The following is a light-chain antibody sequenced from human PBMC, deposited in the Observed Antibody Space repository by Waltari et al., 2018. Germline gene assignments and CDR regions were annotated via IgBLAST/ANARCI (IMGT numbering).Light chain of an antibody. Sequence: EIVMTQSPATLSVSPGERATLSCRASQSVSSNLAWYQQKPGQAPRLLIYGASTRATGIPARICGSGSGTEFTLTISSLQSEDFAVYYCQQYNNWPPYTFGQGTKLEIK. CDR1: QSVSSN. V-gene: IGKV3-15*01. J-gene: IGKJ2*01. CDR3: QQYNNWPPYT. CDR2: GAS.